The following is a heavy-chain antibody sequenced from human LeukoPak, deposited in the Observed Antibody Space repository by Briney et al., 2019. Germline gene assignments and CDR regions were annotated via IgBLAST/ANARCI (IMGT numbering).Heavy chain of an antibody. J-gene: IGHJ4*02. CDR2: INPSGGRT. D-gene: IGHD2-2*01. Sequence: GGSVKVSCKASGYTFTSYYMHWVRQAPGQGLEWMGIINPSGGRTSYAQKFQGRVTMTRDTSTSTVCMELSSLRSEDTAVYYCSSCSSTSCTDYWGQGTLVTVSS. CDR1: GYTFTSYY. CDR3: SSCSSTSCTDY. V-gene: IGHV1-46*01.